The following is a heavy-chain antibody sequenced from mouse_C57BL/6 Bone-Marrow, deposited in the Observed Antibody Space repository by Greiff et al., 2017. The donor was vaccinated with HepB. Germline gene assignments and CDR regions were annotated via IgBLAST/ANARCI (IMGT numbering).Heavy chain of an antibody. CDR2: IDPSDSYT. Sequence: QVHVKQPGAELVKPGASVKLSCKASGYTFTSYWMQWVKQRPGQGLEWIGEIDPSDSYTNYNQKFKGKATLTVDTSSSTAYMQLSSLTSEDSAVYYCARSLGGFAYWGQGTLVTVSA. CDR1: GYTFTSYW. V-gene: IGHV1-50*01. CDR3: ARSLGGFAY. J-gene: IGHJ3*01. D-gene: IGHD3-3*01.